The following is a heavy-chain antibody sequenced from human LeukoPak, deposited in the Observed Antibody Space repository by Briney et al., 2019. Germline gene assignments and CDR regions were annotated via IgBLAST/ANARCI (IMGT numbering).Heavy chain of an antibody. CDR2: MNSDGSAT. Sequence: PGGSLRLSCAASGFTFSSYSMNWVRQAPGKGLVWVTRMNSDGSATYYADSVQGRFTISRDNAKNTLYIQMNRLRAEDTAMYFCAKGPNYFDSWGQGTLVTVSS. CDR3: AKGPNYFDS. CDR1: GFTFSSYS. V-gene: IGHV3-74*01. J-gene: IGHJ4*02.